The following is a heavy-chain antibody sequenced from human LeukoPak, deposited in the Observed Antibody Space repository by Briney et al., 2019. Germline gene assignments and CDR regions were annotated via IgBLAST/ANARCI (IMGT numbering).Heavy chain of an antibody. J-gene: IGHJ4*02. V-gene: IGHV4-39*07. CDR2: INHSGST. CDR1: GGSISSSSYY. CDR3: ARGEPNDY. Sequence: SETLSLTCTVSGGSISSSSYYWGWIRQPPGKGLEWIGEINHSGSTNYNPSLKSRVTISADTSKNQFSLKLSSVTAADTAVYYCARGEPNDYWGQGTLVTVSS.